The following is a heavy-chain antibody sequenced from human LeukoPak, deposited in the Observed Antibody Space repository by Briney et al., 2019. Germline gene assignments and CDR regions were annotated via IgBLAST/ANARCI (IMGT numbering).Heavy chain of an antibody. Sequence: SQTLSLTCAISGDSVSSNSAAWNWIRQSPSRGLEWLGRTYYRSKWYNDYAVSVKSRITINPDTSKNQFSLQLNSVTPEDTAVYYCARGSGVTPMRRLSTFDTWGQGAMVTVSS. V-gene: IGHV6-1*01. CDR3: ARGSGVTPMRRLSTFDT. CDR2: TYYRSKWYN. CDR1: GDSVSSNSAA. D-gene: IGHD2-21*02. J-gene: IGHJ3*02.